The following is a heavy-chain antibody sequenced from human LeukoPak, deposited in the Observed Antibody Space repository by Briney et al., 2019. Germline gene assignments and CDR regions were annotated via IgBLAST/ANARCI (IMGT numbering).Heavy chain of an antibody. V-gene: IGHV2-70*01. CDR2: IDWDDDK. CDR3: ARIRRYYDSSGYYYKLFDY. Sequence: SGPTLVNPTQTLTLTCTFSGFSLSTSGMCVSWIRQPPGKALEWLALIDWDDDKYYSTSLKTRLTISKDTFKNQVVLTMTNMNPVDTATYYCARIRRYYDSSGYYYKLFDYWGQGTLVTVSS. J-gene: IGHJ4*02. D-gene: IGHD3-22*01. CDR1: GFSLSTSGMC.